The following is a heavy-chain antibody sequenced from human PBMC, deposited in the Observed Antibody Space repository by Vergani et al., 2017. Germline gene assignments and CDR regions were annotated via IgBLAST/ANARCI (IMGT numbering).Heavy chain of an antibody. D-gene: IGHD2-21*01. J-gene: IGHJ3*01. CDR3: ARDGGEYDKDALDV. Sequence: QVQLQESGPGLVKPSQTLSLTCTVSGGSFSTGGQSWTWLRQSAGKGLEWIGRNYTSGATNYNHSLRSRAIMSVDSSKSQFSLKLTSVTAADTAVYYCARDGGEYDKDALDVWGQGTKVTVTS. CDR1: GGSFSTGGQS. V-gene: IGHV4-61*02. CDR2: NYTSGAT.